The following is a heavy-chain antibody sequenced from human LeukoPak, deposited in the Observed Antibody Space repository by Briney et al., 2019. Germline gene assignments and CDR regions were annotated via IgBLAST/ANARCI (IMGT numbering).Heavy chain of an antibody. CDR3: ARDWNYCSGGSCYSSFDI. J-gene: IGHJ3*02. CDR1: GGSISSGGYS. Sequence: PSQTLSLTCAVSGGSISSGGYSWSWIRQPPGKGLEWIGEINHSGSTNYNPSLKSRVTISVDTSKNQFSLKLSSVTAADTAVYYCARDWNYCSGGSCYSSFDIWGQGTMVTVSS. D-gene: IGHD2-15*01. V-gene: IGHV4-30-2*01. CDR2: INHSGST.